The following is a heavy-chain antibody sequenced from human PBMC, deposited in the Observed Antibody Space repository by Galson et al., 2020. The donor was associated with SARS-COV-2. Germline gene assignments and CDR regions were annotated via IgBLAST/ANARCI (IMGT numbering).Heavy chain of an antibody. Sequence: GGSLRLSCAASGFNSGDYWMTWVRQAPGKGLEWVANIKEDGGEENYADSVRGRFTNSRDNAMNSLSLQMNSLRAEDTAVYYCARDRGATYFYNSRIRYYDALDIWGQGTMVTVSS. CDR3: ARDRGATYFYNSRIRYYDALDI. CDR1: GFNSGDYW. D-gene: IGHD3-10*01. CDR2: IKEDGGEE. V-gene: IGHV3-7*01. J-gene: IGHJ3*02.